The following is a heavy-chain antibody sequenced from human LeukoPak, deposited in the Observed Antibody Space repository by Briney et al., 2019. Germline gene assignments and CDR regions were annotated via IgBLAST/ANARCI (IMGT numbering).Heavy chain of an antibody. CDR1: GGSISSSSYY. CDR2: IYYSGST. CDR3: ARYSGSYLAY. D-gene: IGHD1-26*01. J-gene: IGHJ4*02. Sequence: SETLSLTCTVSGGSISSSSYYWGWIRQPPGKGLEWIGSIYYSGSTYYNPSLKSRVTISVDTSKNQFSLRLNSVTAADTAVYYCARYSGSYLAYWGQGTLVTVSS. V-gene: IGHV4-39*07.